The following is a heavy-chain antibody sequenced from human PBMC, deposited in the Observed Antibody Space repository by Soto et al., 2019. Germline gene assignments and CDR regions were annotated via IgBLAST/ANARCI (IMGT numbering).Heavy chain of an antibody. Sequence: QVQLQESGPGLVKPSQTLSLTCTVSGGSISTGAYYSSWIRQHPGKGLEGLGYIYYSGSTYYNPSLKSRVTISVDPSKNQFSLKLSSVTAADTAVYYCARWWSGSRQGFDPWGQGTLVTVSS. V-gene: IGHV4-31*03. J-gene: IGHJ5*02. CDR2: IYYSGST. CDR3: ARWWSGSRQGFDP. D-gene: IGHD3-3*01. CDR1: GGSISTGAYY.